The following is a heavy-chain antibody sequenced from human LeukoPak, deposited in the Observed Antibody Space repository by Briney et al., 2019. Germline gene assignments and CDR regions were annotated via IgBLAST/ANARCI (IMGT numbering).Heavy chain of an antibody. V-gene: IGHV4-61*02. Sequence: PSQTLPLTCTVSGGSISSGSYYWSWIRQPAGKGLEWIGRIYTSGSTNYNPSLKSRVTISVDTSKNQFSLKLSSVTAADTAVYYCAREGTYSSSWYDGFYYYYMDVWGKGTTVTISS. CDR2: IYTSGST. J-gene: IGHJ6*03. CDR1: GGSISSGSYY. CDR3: AREGTYSSSWYDGFYYYYMDV. D-gene: IGHD6-13*01.